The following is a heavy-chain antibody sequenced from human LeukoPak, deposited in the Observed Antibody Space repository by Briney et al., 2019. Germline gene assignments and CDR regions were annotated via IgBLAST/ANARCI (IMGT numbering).Heavy chain of an antibody. D-gene: IGHD4-11*01. CDR1: GFTFSSYW. CDR3: AKGSTSDV. Sequence: PGGSLRLSCAASGFTFSSYWMHWVRQAPGKGLVWVSRIKSDGSSTSDADSVKGRFTISRDNAKNTLYLQMNSLRAEDTAVYYCAKGSTSDVWGKGTTVTVSS. J-gene: IGHJ6*04. CDR2: IKSDGSST. V-gene: IGHV3-74*01.